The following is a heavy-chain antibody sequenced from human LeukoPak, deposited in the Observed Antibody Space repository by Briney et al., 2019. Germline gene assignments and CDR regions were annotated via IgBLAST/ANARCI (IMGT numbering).Heavy chain of an antibody. Sequence: GASLQISCWDSGSSFTSYWIGWVRQMPGKGLEWMGIIYPGDSDTRYSPSFQGQVTISADKSISTAYLQWSSLKASDTAMYYCARIEGSRLRFLQHWGQGTLVTVSS. D-gene: IGHD3-10*01. V-gene: IGHV5-51*01. CDR1: GSSFTSYW. J-gene: IGHJ1*01. CDR2: IYPGDSDT. CDR3: ARIEGSRLRFLQH.